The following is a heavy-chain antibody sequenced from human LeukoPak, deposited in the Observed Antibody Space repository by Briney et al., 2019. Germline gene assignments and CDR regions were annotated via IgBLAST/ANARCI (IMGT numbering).Heavy chain of an antibody. CDR2: IDPSDSYT. V-gene: IGHV5-10-1*01. J-gene: IGHJ4*02. CDR1: GYIFTSYW. CDR3: ARQAPNLHDYVWGSYRYFPPIDY. Sequence: GASLKISCKGSGYIFTSYWISWVRQLPGKGLEWMGRIDPSDSYTNYSPSFQGHVTISADKSISTAYLQWSSLKASDTAMYYCARQAPNLHDYVWGSYRYFPPIDYWGQGTLVTVSS. D-gene: IGHD3-16*02.